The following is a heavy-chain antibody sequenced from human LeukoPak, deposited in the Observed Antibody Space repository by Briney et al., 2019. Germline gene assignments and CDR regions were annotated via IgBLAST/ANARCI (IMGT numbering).Heavy chain of an antibody. J-gene: IGHJ5*02. CDR2: INHSGST. Sequence: SENLSLTCAVYGGSFSGYYWSWIRQPPGKGLEWIGEINHSGSTNYNPSLKSRVTISVDTSKNQFSLKLSSVTAADTAVYYCARGLWVYFHRYNWFDPWGQGTLVTVSS. CDR3: ARGLWVYFHRYNWFDP. CDR1: GGSFSGYY. V-gene: IGHV4-34*01. D-gene: IGHD3-16*02.